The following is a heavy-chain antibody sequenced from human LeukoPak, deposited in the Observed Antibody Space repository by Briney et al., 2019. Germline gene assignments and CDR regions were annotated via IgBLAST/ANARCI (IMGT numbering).Heavy chain of an antibody. J-gene: IGHJ6*02. Sequence: PGGSLRLSCAASGFTLSSSYMSWVRQAPGMGLEWVSVIYTSGTTYYADSVKGRFTISRDNPKNTLYLQMNNLRAEDTAVHYCARDPVTVYYGMDVWGQGTTVTVSS. CDR3: ARDPVTVYYGMDV. V-gene: IGHV3-53*01. CDR1: GFTLSSSY. D-gene: IGHD4-11*01. CDR2: IYTSGTT.